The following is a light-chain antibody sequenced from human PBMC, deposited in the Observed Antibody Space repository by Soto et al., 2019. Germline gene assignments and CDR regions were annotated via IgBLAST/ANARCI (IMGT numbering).Light chain of an antibody. J-gene: IGKJ4*01. CDR2: DAS. V-gene: IGKV1-5*01. CDR3: QQYDDYPLT. Sequence: QMTQSPSSLSASLGARAIITCGASQSIRSWLAWYQQKPGKAPKFLIYDASSLESGVPSRFSGSGSGTEFTLTISSLQPDDFATYYCQQYDDYPLTFGGGTKVDIK. CDR1: QSIRSW.